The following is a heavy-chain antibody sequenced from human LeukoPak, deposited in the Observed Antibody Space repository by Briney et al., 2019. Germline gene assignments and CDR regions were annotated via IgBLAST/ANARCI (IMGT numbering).Heavy chain of an antibody. CDR2: IYPGDSNT. CDR1: GYSFSTYW. D-gene: IGHD6-19*01. V-gene: IGHV5-51*01. Sequence: GESLKISCKASGYSFSTYWIGWVRQMPGKGLEWMGIIYPGDSNTRYSPSFQGQVTISADKSISTAYLQWSSLKASDTAMYYCARFSGSGWSIYYFDYWGQGTLVTVPS. J-gene: IGHJ4*02. CDR3: ARFSGSGWSIYYFDY.